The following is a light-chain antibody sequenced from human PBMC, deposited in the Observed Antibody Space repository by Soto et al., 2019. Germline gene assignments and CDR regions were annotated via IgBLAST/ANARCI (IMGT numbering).Light chain of an antibody. CDR1: SSDLGSNNR. Sequence: QSALTQPPSVSGSPGQSVTISCTGTSSDLGSNNRVSWYQQPPGTAPKLMIYEVSNRPSGVSNRFSGSKSGNTASLTISGLQAEDEADYYCSSYTSSTTLYVFGTGTKV. CDR3: SSYTSSTTLYV. J-gene: IGLJ1*01. CDR2: EVS. V-gene: IGLV2-18*02.